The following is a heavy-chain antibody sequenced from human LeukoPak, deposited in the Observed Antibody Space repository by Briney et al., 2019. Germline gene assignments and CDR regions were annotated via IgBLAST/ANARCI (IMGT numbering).Heavy chain of an antibody. CDR2: ITSPVGRI. V-gene: IGHV3-21*01. D-gene: IGHD6-19*01. Sequence: PGGSLRLSCAASGFTFSTYSMNWVRQAPGKGLEWVSSITSPVGRIYYADSLKGRITISRDNARSTLYLQMNSLRAEDTAVYYCATDGRSSGWYGFDYWGQGILDTVSS. J-gene: IGHJ4*02. CDR1: GFTFSTYS. CDR3: ATDGRSSGWYGFDY.